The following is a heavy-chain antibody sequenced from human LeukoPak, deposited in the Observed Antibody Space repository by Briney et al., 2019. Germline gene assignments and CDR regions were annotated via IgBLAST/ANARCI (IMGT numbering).Heavy chain of an antibody. CDR2: INWGDQK. Sequence: GAGPTLVNPTQTLTLTCTFSGFSLTTSGVGGGWIRQPPGKALEWLALINWGDQKVYSPSLQSRLSITKDTSKNQVVLTMTNVDPVDTATYYCAHRRDSSGYQYRYWFAPWGQGTLVTVSS. V-gene: IGHV2-5*02. CDR1: GFSLTTSGVG. CDR3: AHRRDSSGYQYRYWFAP. J-gene: IGHJ5*02. D-gene: IGHD3-22*01.